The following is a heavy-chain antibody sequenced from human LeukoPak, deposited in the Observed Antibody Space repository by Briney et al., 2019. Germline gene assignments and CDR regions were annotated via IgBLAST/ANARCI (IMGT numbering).Heavy chain of an antibody. CDR1: GFTFSSYW. D-gene: IGHD6-13*01. V-gene: IGHV3-7*01. CDR2: IKQDGGEK. J-gene: IGHJ4*02. Sequence: PGGSLRLSCAASGFTFSSYWMSWVRQAPGKGLEGVANIKQDGGEKYYVDSVKGRFTISRDNAKNSLYLQMNSLRAEDTAVYYCARRRGSSSSDYWGQGTLVTVSS. CDR3: ARRRGSSSSDY.